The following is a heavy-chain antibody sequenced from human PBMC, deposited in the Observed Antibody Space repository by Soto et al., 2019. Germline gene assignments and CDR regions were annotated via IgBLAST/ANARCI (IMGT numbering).Heavy chain of an antibody. Sequence: TLSLTCAVSGGSVATGGTYWSWARLLPGKGLQWVGYIYYTGAAYYNPALQSRVTISLDTSENQFSLKLTSVTAADTAVYYCASGNFPTISSGFWGQGIHVTV. V-gene: IGHV4-31*11. CDR2: IYYTGAA. D-gene: IGHD4-4*01. J-gene: IGHJ4*02. CDR1: GGSVATGGTY. CDR3: ASGNFPTISSGF.